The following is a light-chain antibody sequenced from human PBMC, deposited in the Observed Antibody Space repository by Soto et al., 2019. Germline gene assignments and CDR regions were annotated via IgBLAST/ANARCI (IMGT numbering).Light chain of an antibody. CDR2: GAS. J-gene: IGKJ4*01. CDR3: QQRSNWPLT. CDR1: QSVSNNH. V-gene: IGKV3D-20*02. Sequence: EIVLTQSPGSLSLSPRERATLSCRASQSVSNNHLAWYQQKPGQAPRLLIYGASRRATGIPDRFSGSGSGTEFTLTISRLEPEDFAVYYCQQRSNWPLTFGGGTKVEIK.